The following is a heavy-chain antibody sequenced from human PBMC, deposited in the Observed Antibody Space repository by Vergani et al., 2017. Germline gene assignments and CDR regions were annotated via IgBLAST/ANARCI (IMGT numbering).Heavy chain of an antibody. CDR1: GFTFSSYA. D-gene: IGHD3-10*01. CDR2: ISGSGGST. J-gene: IGHJ6*02. CDR3: TTRWFGESDYYYYGMDV. Sequence: EVQLVESGGGLVKPGGSLRLSCAASGFTFSSYAMSWVRQAPGKGLEWVSAISGSGGSTYYADSVKGRFTISRDNSKNTLYLQMNSLRAEDTAVYYCTTRWFGESDYYYYGMDVWGQGTTVTVSS. V-gene: IGHV3-23*04.